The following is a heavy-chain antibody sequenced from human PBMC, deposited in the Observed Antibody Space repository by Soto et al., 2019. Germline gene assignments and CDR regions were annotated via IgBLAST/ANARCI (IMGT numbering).Heavy chain of an antibody. CDR3: ARDLKYCPDQ. J-gene: IGHJ4*02. CDR1: GFAFSTYW. Sequence: LSLTCAASGFAFSTYWMHWVRQPPGKGLVWVSRINSDGSSTTYADSVKGRFTISRDNAKNTLYLQMNSLRAEDTAVYYCARDLKYCPDQWGQGTLVTVSS. D-gene: IGHD2-15*01. CDR2: INSDGSST. V-gene: IGHV3-74*01.